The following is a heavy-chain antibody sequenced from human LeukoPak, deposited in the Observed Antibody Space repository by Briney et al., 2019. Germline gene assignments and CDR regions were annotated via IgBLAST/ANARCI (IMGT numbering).Heavy chain of an antibody. V-gene: IGHV4-30-2*01. CDR3: ARRYCSGGSCYSDY. Sequence: PSQTLSLTCAVSGGSISSGGYSWSWIRQPQGKGLEWIGYIYHSGSTYYNPSLKSRVTISVDRSKNQFSLKLSSVTAADTAVYYCARRYCSGGSCYSDYWGQGTLVTVSS. D-gene: IGHD2-15*01. J-gene: IGHJ4*02. CDR1: GGSISSGGYS. CDR2: IYHSGST.